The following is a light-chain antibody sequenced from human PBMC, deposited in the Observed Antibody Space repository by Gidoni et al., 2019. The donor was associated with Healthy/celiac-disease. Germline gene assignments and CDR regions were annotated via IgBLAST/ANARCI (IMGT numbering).Light chain of an antibody. CDR1: SSNIGSNT. CDR3: AAWDDSRWV. CDR2: SNN. V-gene: IGLV1-44*01. Sequence: QSVLTHPPPASGTPGPRVTLSCSGSSSNIGSNTVNWYQQLPGTAPKLLSYSNNQRPSGVPDRFSGSKAGTSASLAISGRQSEDEADYYCAAWDDSRWVFGGGTKLTVL. J-gene: IGLJ3*02.